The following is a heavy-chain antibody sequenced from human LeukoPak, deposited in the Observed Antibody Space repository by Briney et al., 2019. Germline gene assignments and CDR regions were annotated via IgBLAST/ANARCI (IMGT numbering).Heavy chain of an antibody. CDR2: VHYSGDT. CDR3: VRDRWLDT. J-gene: IGHJ5*02. D-gene: IGHD5-12*01. V-gene: IGHV4-59*01. CDR1: GASISSYY. Sequence: SETLSLTCTVSGASISSYYWSWIRQPPGKGLEWIGYVHYSGDTNSNPSLRSRVTMSVDMSRNQFSLKLSSETAADTAVYYCVRDRWLDTWGQGTLVTVSS.